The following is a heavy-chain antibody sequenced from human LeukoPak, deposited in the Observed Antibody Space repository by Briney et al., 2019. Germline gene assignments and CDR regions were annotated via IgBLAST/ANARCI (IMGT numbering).Heavy chain of an antibody. J-gene: IGHJ4*02. CDR1: GFNFINYW. D-gene: IGHD1-26*01. V-gene: IGHV3-7*01. Sequence: GGSLRLSCRTSGFNFINYWMSWVSQGPGTGLEWVAHIKEDGTEKYYADSVKGRFTIARDDATNSLYLQMNSLRAEDTALYYCVRAGWELDYWGQGTPVTVSS. CDR3: VRAGWELDY. CDR2: IKEDGTEK.